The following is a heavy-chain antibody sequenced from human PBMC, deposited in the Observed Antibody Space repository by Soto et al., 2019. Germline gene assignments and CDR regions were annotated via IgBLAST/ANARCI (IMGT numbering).Heavy chain of an antibody. CDR1: GGTFSSSA. CDR3: ARDNDRLQLGGNYYYILDV. CDR2: VIPLFRTP. J-gene: IGHJ6*02. V-gene: IGHV1-69*12. Sequence: QVQLVQSGAEMKEPGSSVNVSCKTSGGTFSSSAISWLRQAPGQGLEWMGGVIPLFRTPDYAQKFQGRVPIAADESTSTAYVELSSLRSEDTAVYYCARDNDRLQLGGNYYYILDVWGQGTTITVSS. D-gene: IGHD4-4*01.